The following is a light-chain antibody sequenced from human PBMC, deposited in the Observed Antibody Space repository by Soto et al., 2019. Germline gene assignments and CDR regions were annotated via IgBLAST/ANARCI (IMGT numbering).Light chain of an antibody. CDR3: QQYNNWPPVYT. J-gene: IGKJ2*01. Sequence: EIVMTQSPATLSVSPGERATLSCRASQSVRHNLAWYQQKPGQAPRLLLYGASNRATGMPARFSDGGSGTEFTLTISSLQSEDFALYFCQQYNNWPPVYTFGQGTKLEIK. CDR2: GAS. V-gene: IGKV3-15*01. CDR1: QSVRHN.